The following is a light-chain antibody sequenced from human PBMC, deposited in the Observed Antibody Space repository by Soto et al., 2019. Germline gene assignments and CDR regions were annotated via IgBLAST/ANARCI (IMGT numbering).Light chain of an antibody. CDR2: GAY. V-gene: IGKV3-20*01. Sequence: EIVLTQSPGTLSFSPGERATLSCRASQSVSSNYLAWYQQKHGQAPRLLIYGAYSRATGIPDRFSGSGSGTDFTLTISRLEPEDFAVYYCQQYGSSPPLTFGGGTKVEIK. J-gene: IGKJ4*01. CDR3: QQYGSSPPLT. CDR1: QSVSSNY.